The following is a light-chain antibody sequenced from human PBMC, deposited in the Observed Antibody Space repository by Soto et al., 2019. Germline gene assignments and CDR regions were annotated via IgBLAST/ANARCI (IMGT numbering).Light chain of an antibody. J-gene: IGLJ1*01. CDR2: SVT. Sequence: QSALTQPASVSGSPGQSITISCTGTSSDIGGYNYVSWYQQHPGKAPKVMIYSVTNRPSGVSSRFSGSKSGNTASLTISGLQAEDEADYYCSSYRYNSRTHVFRTGTKVTVL. CDR1: SSDIGGYNY. CDR3: SSYRYNSRTHV. V-gene: IGLV2-14*03.